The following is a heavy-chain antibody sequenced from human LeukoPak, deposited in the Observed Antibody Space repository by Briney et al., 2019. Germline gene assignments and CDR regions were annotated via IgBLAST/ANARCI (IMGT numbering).Heavy chain of an antibody. CDR1: GFTFSSYA. Sequence: PGGSLRLSCAASGFTFSSYAMSWVRQAPGKGLEWVSAISGSGGSTYYADSVKGRFTISRDNSKNTLYLQMNSLRAEDTAVYYCAKVATAYGSGTIDYFDYWGQGTLVTVSS. J-gene: IGHJ4*02. V-gene: IGHV3-23*01. CDR3: AKVATAYGSGTIDYFDY. D-gene: IGHD3-10*01. CDR2: ISGSGGST.